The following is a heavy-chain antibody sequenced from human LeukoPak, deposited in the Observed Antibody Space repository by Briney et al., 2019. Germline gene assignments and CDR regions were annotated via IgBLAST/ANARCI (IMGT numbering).Heavy chain of an antibody. CDR2: INPSGGST. Sequence: ASVKVSCKASGYTLTSYYMHRVRQAPGQGLEWMGIINPSGGSTSYAQKFQGRVTMTRDMSTSTVYMELSSLRSEDTAVYYCARDFGLVEMATINDYWGQGTLVTVSS. D-gene: IGHD5-24*01. CDR1: GYTLTSYY. J-gene: IGHJ4*02. V-gene: IGHV1-46*01. CDR3: ARDFGLVEMATINDY.